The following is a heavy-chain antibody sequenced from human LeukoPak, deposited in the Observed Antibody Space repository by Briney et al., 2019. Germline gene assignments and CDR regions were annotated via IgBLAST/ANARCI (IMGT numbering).Heavy chain of an antibody. CDR3: ARERRGIAAADIDY. CDR2: ISSSSSTI. D-gene: IGHD6-13*01. Sequence: PGGSLRLSCAASGFTFSSYSMSWVPQAPGKGLEWVSSISSSSSTIYYADSVRGRFTISRDNAKNSLYLQMNTLRDEDTAVYYCARERRGIAAADIDYWGQGTLVTVSS. J-gene: IGHJ4*02. CDR1: GFTFSSYS. V-gene: IGHV3-48*02.